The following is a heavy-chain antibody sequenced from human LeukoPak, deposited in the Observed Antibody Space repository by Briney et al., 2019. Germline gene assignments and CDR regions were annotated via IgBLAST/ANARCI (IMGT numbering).Heavy chain of an antibody. CDR3: ARWAAAASTPWWPPLDY. CDR2: IIPIFSTP. J-gene: IGHJ4*02. V-gene: IGHV1-69*01. Sequence: SVKVSCKASGGTFSSYVINWVRQAPGQGLEWMEGIIPIFSTPNYAQKFQGRVTITADESTSTAYMELSSLRSEDTAVYYCARWAAAASTPWWPPLDYWGQGTLVTVSS. D-gene: IGHD6-25*01. CDR1: GGTFSSYV.